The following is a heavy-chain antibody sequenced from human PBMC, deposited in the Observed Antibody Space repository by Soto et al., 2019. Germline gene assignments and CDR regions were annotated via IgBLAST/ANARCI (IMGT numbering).Heavy chain of an antibody. J-gene: IGHJ6*03. Sequence: EVQLLESGGGLVQPGGSLRLSCAASGFTFSSYAMSWVRQAPGKGLEWVSAISGSGGSTYYADSVKGRFTTSRDNSKNTLYLQRNSLRAEDTAVYYCAKSRHYYYYMDVWGKGTTVTVSS. CDR3: AKSRHYYYYMDV. V-gene: IGHV3-23*01. CDR2: ISGSGGST. CDR1: GFTFSSYA.